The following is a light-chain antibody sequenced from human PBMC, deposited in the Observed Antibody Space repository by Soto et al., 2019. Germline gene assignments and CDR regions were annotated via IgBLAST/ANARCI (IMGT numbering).Light chain of an antibody. CDR2: EVS. CDR1: SSDVGAYNT. V-gene: IGLV2-14*01. Sequence: QSALSQPASVSGSPGQSITISCTGTSSDVGAYNTVSWYQHHPGKAPKFMIYEVSNRPSGVSDRFSGSKSGNTASLTISGLQAEDEAHYFCASYTTTSTWVFGGGTKLTVL. CDR3: ASYTTTSTWV. J-gene: IGLJ3*02.